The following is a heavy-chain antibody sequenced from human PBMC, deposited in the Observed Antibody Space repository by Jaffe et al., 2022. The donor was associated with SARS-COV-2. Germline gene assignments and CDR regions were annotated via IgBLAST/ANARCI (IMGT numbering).Heavy chain of an antibody. CDR2: IYYSGIT. Sequence: QLQLRESGPGLVKPSETLSLTCTVSGGSISSSSDYWGWIRQPPGMGLEWIGNIYYSGITYYKPSLKSRVTISLHTSKNQFSLNLNSVTAADTAVYYCARGRSSLVRGVINMKHRDGFEIWGQGTMVTVSS. J-gene: IGHJ3*02. CDR3: ARGRSSLVRGVINMKHRDGFEI. D-gene: IGHD3-10*01. CDR1: GGSISSSSDY. V-gene: IGHV4-39*01.